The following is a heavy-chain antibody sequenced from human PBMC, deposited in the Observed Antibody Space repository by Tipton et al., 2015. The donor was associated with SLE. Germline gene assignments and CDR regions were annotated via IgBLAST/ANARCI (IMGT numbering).Heavy chain of an antibody. CDR3: ARQVDTEAVGSWNFAF. CDR2: IYYSGST. CDR1: GGSISSRNYF. Sequence: TLSLTCTVSGGSISSRNYFWGWIRQPPGKGLEWIGSIYYSGSTYYTPSLKSRLTISVDPSRNQFSRKLNSVTAADTAVYYCARQVDTEAVGSWNFAFWGRGTLVTVSS. J-gene: IGHJ2*01. D-gene: IGHD5-18*01. V-gene: IGHV4-39*01.